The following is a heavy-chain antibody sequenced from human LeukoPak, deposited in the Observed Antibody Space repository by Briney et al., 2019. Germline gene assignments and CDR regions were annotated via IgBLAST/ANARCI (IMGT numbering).Heavy chain of an antibody. CDR2: IWYDGSNK. CDR1: GFTFSSYG. CDR3: ARGGEWLPRSPYYFDY. J-gene: IGHJ4*02. Sequence: GGSLRLSCAASGFTFSSYGMHWVRQAPGKGLEWVAVIWYDGSNKYYADSVKGRFTISRDNSKNTLYLQMNSLRAEDTAVYYCARGGEWLPRSPYYFDYWGQGTLVTLSS. V-gene: IGHV3-33*01. D-gene: IGHD3-3*01.